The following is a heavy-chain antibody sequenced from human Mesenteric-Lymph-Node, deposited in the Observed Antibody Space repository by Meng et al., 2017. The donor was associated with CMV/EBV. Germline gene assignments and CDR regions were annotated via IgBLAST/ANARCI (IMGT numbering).Heavy chain of an antibody. CDR3: AKDSGLAARLDY. CDR1: GFTSRSYA. J-gene: IGHJ4*02. CDR2: FDGNNE. V-gene: IGHV3-30*02. D-gene: IGHD6-6*01. Sequence: GESLKISCAASGFTSRSYALHWLRQTPGKGLEWVASFDGNNEHYADSVKGRFTISRDNSKKTLYLQMNSLRTEDTAVYYCAKDSGLAARLDYWGQGTLVTVSS.